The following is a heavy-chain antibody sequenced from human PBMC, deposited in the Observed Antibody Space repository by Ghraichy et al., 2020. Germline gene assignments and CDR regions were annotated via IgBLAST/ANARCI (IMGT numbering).Heavy chain of an antibody. Sequence: GGSLRLSCAASGFTFSSYGMHWVRQAPGKGLEWVAFIRYDGSNKYYADSVKGRFTISRDNSKNTLYLQMNSLRAEDTAVYYCAKDFWFVSWFFDYWGQGTLVTVSS. V-gene: IGHV3-30*02. CDR3: AKDFWFVSWFFDY. CDR1: GFTFSSYG. J-gene: IGHJ4*02. D-gene: IGHD3-10*01. CDR2: IRYDGSNK.